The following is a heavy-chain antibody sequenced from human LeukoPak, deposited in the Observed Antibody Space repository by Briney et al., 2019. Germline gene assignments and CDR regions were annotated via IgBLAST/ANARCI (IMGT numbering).Heavy chain of an antibody. CDR1: GFTFSSSW. CDR2: FRSKANSYAT. V-gene: IGHV3-73*01. Sequence: PGGSLRLSCAVSGFTFSSSWMSWVRQSSGKGREWVGRFRSKANSYATAYAASVKGRITISRDDTKNTAYLQMNSLNTEDAAVYYCTRYAMGATNTTYDYWGQGTLVTVSS. CDR3: TRYAMGATNTTYDY. D-gene: IGHD1-26*01. J-gene: IGHJ4*02.